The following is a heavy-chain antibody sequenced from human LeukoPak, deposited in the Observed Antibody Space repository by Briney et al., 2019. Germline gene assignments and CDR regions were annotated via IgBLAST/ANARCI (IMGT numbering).Heavy chain of an antibody. CDR3: AKDRSDCSTTSCWAHIDH. V-gene: IGHV3-33*06. J-gene: IGHJ4*02. CDR1: GFTFSSSG. Sequence: GGSLRLSCAASGFTFSSSGMHWVRQAPGKGLEWVAVIWHDGSNKYYTDSVVGRFTISRDNSKNTVYLQMNSLRVDDTAVYYCAKDRSDCSTTSCWAHIDHWGQGTLVTVSS. D-gene: IGHD2-2*01. CDR2: IWHDGSNK.